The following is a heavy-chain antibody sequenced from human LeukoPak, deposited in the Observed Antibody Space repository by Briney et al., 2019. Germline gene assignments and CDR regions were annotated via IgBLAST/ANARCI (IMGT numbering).Heavy chain of an antibody. D-gene: IGHD4-23*01. V-gene: IGHV3-23*01. CDR1: GFTFSSNA. J-gene: IGHJ6*02. CDR3: AKHHGGNQFYYGMDV. CDR2: ISRSGDNT. Sequence: GGSLRLSCAASGFTFSSNAMSWVRQAPGKGLEWVSAISRSGDNTYYAESVRGRFTFSRDNSKNTLYLQMNSLRAEDTAVYYCAKHHGGNQFYYGMDVWGQGTTVTVSS.